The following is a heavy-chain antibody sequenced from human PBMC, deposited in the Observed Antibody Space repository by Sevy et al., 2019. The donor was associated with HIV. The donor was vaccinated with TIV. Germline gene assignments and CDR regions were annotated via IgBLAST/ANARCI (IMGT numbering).Heavy chain of an antibody. CDR3: VRDDNDFWSGYYASENYYYGMDV. Sequence: GESLKISCAASGFTFSSYAIHWVRQAPGKGLEWVAVIWYDGSKKYYADSVKGRFTISRDNSKNTRHLQMKSLRAEDTAVYYCVRDDNDFWSGYYASENYYYGMDVWGQGTSVTVSS. J-gene: IGHJ6*02. V-gene: IGHV3-33*01. D-gene: IGHD3-3*01. CDR1: GFTFSSYA. CDR2: IWYDGSKK.